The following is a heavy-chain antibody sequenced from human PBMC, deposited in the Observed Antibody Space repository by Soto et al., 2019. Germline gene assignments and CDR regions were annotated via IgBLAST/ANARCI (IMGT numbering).Heavy chain of an antibody. J-gene: IGHJ4*02. CDR2: IYHSGST. CDR3: ARSRGGYFGY. CDR1: GGSISSGGYS. V-gene: IGHV4-30-2*01. D-gene: IGHD3-22*01. Sequence: SETLSLTCAVSGGSISSGGYSWSWIRQPPGKGLEWIGYIYHSGSTYYNPSLKSRVTISVDRSKNQFSLKLSSVTAADTAVYYCARSRGGYFGYWGQGTLVTVSS.